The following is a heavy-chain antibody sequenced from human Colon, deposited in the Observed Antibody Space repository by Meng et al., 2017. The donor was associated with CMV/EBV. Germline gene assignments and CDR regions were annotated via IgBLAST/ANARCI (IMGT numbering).Heavy chain of an antibody. CDR2: INSDGSYT. CDR1: GFSFGSFW. D-gene: IGHD6-19*01. Sequence: GESLKISCEASGFSFGSFWMHWVRRPPGKALIWVAHINSDGSYTNYGDSVKGRFTISRANVDNTVYLQMNSLTAADTGMYYCVRGVAVSGSRIDSWGQGALVTVSS. V-gene: IGHV3-74*01. J-gene: IGHJ4*02. CDR3: VRGVAVSGSRIDS.